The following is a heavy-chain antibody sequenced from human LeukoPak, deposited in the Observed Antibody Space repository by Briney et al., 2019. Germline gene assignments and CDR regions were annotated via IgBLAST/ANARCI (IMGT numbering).Heavy chain of an antibody. J-gene: IGHJ4*02. CDR2: ISGSGDST. CDR3: AKGAGGSCYSPHDF. Sequence: GGSLRLSCAASGFTFSSYWMSWVRQAPGKGLEWVSGISGSGDSTYYADSVKGRFTISRDNSKNTLYLQMNSLRAEDTAVYYCAKGAGGSCYSPHDFWGQATLVTVSS. V-gene: IGHV3-23*01. D-gene: IGHD2-15*01. CDR1: GFTFSSYW.